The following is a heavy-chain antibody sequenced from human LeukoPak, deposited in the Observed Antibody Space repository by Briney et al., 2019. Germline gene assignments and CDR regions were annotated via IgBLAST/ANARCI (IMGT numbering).Heavy chain of an antibody. D-gene: IGHD6-13*01. J-gene: IGHJ4*02. Sequence: GASVKVSCKASGYTFTSYGISWVRQAPGQGLEWMGIINPSGGSTSYAQKFQGRVTMTRDTSTSTVYMELSSLRSEDTAVYYCARETAAGTTTISQAFDYWGQGTLVTVSS. V-gene: IGHV1-46*03. CDR2: INPSGGST. CDR1: GYTFTSYG. CDR3: ARETAAGTTTISQAFDY.